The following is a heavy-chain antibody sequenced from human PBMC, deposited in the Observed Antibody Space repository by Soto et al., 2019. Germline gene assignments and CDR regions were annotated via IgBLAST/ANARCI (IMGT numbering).Heavy chain of an antibody. CDR1: GGSFSGYY. J-gene: IGHJ6*02. Sequence: SETLSLTCAVYGGSFSGYYWSWIRQPPGKGLEWIGEINHSGSTNYNPSLKSRVTISVDTSKNQFSLKLSSVTAADTAVYYCEIPRGYSGYDGRPYYYYGMDVWGQGTTVTV. V-gene: IGHV4-34*01. CDR3: EIPRGYSGYDGRPYYYYGMDV. D-gene: IGHD5-12*01. CDR2: INHSGST.